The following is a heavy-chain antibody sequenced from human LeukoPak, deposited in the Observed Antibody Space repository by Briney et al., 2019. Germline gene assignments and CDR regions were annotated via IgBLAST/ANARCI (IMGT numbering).Heavy chain of an antibody. V-gene: IGHV3-33*01. Sequence: PGGSLRLSCAASGFTFSSYGIHWVRQAPGKGLEWVAVIWYDGSNKYYADSVKGRFTISRDNSKNTLYLQVNSLRAEDTAVYYCAREGSYCSGGSCYSAHAFDIWGQGTMVTVSS. CDR3: AREGSYCSGGSCYSAHAFDI. CDR2: IWYDGSNK. CDR1: GFTFSSYG. J-gene: IGHJ3*02. D-gene: IGHD2-15*01.